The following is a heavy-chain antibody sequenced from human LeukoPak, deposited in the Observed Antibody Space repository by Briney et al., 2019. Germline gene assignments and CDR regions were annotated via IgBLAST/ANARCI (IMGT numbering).Heavy chain of an antibody. J-gene: IGHJ4*02. Sequence: GGSLRLSCAASGFTVSSNYMSWVRQAPGKGLEWVANIKQDGSEKYYVDSVKGRFTISRDNAKNSLYLQMNSLRAEDTAVYYCARVEVTLDYWGQGTLVTVSS. CDR1: GFTVSSNY. CDR3: ARVEVTLDY. CDR2: IKQDGSEK. D-gene: IGHD4-11*01. V-gene: IGHV3-7*01.